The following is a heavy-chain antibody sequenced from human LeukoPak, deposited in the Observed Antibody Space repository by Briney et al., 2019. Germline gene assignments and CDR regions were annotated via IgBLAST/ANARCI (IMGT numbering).Heavy chain of an antibody. V-gene: IGHV3-64*01. CDR1: GFTFSTYA. J-gene: IGHJ4*02. Sequence: GGSLRLSCAASGFTFSTYAMHWVRQARGKGLEYVSAISSGGDSTYYANSVKGRFTISRDNSKNTLYLQMGSLRAEDMAVYYCESSEQQDFGDYEFDYWGQGGLVSVSA. CDR3: ESSEQQDFGDYEFDY. D-gene: IGHD4-17*01. CDR2: ISSGGDST.